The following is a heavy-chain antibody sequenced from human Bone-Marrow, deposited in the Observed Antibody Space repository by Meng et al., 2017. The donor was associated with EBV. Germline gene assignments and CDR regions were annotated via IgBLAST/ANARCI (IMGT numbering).Heavy chain of an antibody. CDR2: INPDGSVI. CDR3: AKDCFGDKDS. CDR1: GFTLSSYW. J-gene: IGHJ4*02. Sequence: ERQVMESGGGLVQPGGSLRLSCAASGFTLSSYWVHWVRQAPGKGLVWVSRINPDGSVINYADSVKGRFTISRDNAKNTVYLQMNNLRADDTAAYYCAKDCFGDKDSWGQGTLVTVSS. D-gene: IGHD2-21*01. V-gene: IGHV3-74*01.